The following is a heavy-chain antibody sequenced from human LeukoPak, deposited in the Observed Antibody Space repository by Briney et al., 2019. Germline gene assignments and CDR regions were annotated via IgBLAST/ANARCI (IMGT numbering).Heavy chain of an antibody. Sequence: ASVKVSCKASRHIFTGDYIHWVRQAPGQGLEWVGWIYPNSGETKYAQKFQGRVTMTSDTSMSTAYMELSRLRPDDTAVYYCARDKGAAGSDYWGQGTLVTVSS. CDR2: IYPNSGET. CDR3: ARDKGAAGSDY. CDR1: RHIFTGDY. J-gene: IGHJ4*02. D-gene: IGHD6-13*01. V-gene: IGHV1-2*02.